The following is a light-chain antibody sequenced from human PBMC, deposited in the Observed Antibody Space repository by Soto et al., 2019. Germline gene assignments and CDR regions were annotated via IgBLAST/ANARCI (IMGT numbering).Light chain of an antibody. J-gene: IGLJ2*01. CDR2: GNS. CDR1: SSNIGAGYD. Sequence: QSVLTQPPSVSGAPGQRVTISCTGSSSNIGAGYDVHWYQQLPGTAPKLLIYGNSNRPSGVPDRFSGSKSGTSASLAITGLQAADADDYYCQSYDSSLSVVFGGGTKLTVL. V-gene: IGLV1-40*01. CDR3: QSYDSSLSVV.